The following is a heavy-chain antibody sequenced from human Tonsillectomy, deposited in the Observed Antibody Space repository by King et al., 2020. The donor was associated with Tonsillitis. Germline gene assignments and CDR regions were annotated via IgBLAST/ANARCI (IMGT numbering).Heavy chain of an antibody. Sequence: QMQLQESGPGLVKPSGTLSLTCAVSGGSISSSNGWSWVRQPPGKGLEWIGEIYHSWSTNDKPSLKSRVTISVDKSKNQFLLKLSSVTAADTAVYYCARAGYSSSSDWFDPWGQGTLVTVSS. V-gene: IGHV4-4*02. CDR3: ARAGYSSSSDWFDP. D-gene: IGHD6-6*01. J-gene: IGHJ5*02. CDR1: GGSISSSNG. CDR2: IYHSWST.